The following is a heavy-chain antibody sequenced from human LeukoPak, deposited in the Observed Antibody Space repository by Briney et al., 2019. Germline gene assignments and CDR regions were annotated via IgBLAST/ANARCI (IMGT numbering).Heavy chain of an antibody. CDR2: IYHSGST. CDR1: GYSISSGYY. Sequence: SETLSLTCAVSGYSISSGYYWGWIRQPPGKGLEWIGNIYHSGSTYYNPSLKSRVTISVDTSKNQFSLKLSSVTAADTAVYHCARDRYADYVSDWGQGTLVTVSS. J-gene: IGHJ4*02. V-gene: IGHV4-38-2*02. CDR3: ARDRYADYVSD. D-gene: IGHD4-17*01.